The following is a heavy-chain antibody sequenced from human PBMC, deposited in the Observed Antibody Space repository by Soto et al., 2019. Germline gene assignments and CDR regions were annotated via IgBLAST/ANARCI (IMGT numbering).Heavy chain of an antibody. CDR3: TRVYDYSNYFSPY. Sequence: GGSLRLSCTASGFTFGDYAMSWFRQAPGKGLEWVGFIRSKAYGGTTEYAASVKGRFTISRDDSKSIAYLQMNSLKTEDTAVYYCTRVYDYSNYFSPYWGQGTLVTVSS. CDR2: IRSKAYGGTT. D-gene: IGHD4-4*01. J-gene: IGHJ4*02. V-gene: IGHV3-49*03. CDR1: GFTFGDYA.